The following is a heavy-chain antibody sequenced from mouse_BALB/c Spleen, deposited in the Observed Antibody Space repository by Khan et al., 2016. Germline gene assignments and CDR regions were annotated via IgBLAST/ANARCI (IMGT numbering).Heavy chain of an antibody. CDR3: AREDYSWFAY. CDR1: GYSITSDYA. Sequence: EVQLQESGPGLVKPSQSLSLTCIVTGYSITSDYAWNWIRQFPGNKLVWLGYISYSGDTHYNPSLTSRISITRDTSKNQFFLQLNSVTAEDTAIYYCAREDYSWFAYWGQGTLVTVSA. CDR2: ISYSGDT. J-gene: IGHJ3*01. D-gene: IGHD1-1*02. V-gene: IGHV3-2*02.